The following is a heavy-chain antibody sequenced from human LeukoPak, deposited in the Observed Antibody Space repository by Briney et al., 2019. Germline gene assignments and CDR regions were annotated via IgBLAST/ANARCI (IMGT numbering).Heavy chain of an antibody. Sequence: ASVKVSCKASGYTFTGYYMHWVRQAPGQGLEWMGRIYPYSGGTNYAQKFQGRVTMTRDTSISTAYMELSRPRSDGTAVYYCARVRIAAAGTSNYWGQGTLVTVSS. J-gene: IGHJ4*02. V-gene: IGHV1-2*06. D-gene: IGHD6-13*01. CDR2: IYPYSGGT. CDR1: GYTFTGYY. CDR3: ARVRIAAAGTSNY.